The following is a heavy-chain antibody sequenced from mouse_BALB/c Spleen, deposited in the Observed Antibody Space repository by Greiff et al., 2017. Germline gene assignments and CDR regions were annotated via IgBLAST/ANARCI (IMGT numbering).Heavy chain of an antibody. Sequence: VQLKQSGAELVKPGASVKLSCTASGFTINDTYMHWVKQRPAQGLEWSGRIDPANGNTKYDPKFQGKATITADTSSNTAYLQLSSLTSEDTAVYYGARSPGFAYWGQGTLVTVSA. J-gene: IGHJ3*01. CDR2: IDPANGNT. CDR1: GFTINDTY. CDR3: ARSPGFAY. V-gene: IGHV14-3*02.